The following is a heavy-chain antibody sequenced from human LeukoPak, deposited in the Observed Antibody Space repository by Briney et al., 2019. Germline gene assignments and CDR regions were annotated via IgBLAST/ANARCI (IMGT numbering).Heavy chain of an antibody. J-gene: IGHJ4*02. D-gene: IGHD6-19*01. Sequence: GGSLRLSCAASGFTFSSYDMHWVRQATGKGLEWVSAIGTAGDTYYPGSVKGRFTISRENAKNSLYLQMNSLRAGDTAVYYCARASSSRPGRRYSSGWTNFDYWGQGTLVTVSS. CDR2: IGTAGDT. CDR3: ARASSSRPGRRYSSGWTNFDY. V-gene: IGHV3-13*01. CDR1: GFTFSSYD.